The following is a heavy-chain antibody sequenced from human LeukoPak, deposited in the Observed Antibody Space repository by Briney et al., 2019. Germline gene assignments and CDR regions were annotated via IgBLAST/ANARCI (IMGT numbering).Heavy chain of an antibody. CDR2: IYNSGST. V-gene: IGHV4-59*01. CDR3: ARGGRRYNWSQFDS. Sequence: SETLSLTCTVSGGSISSYYWSWSRQPPGRGLEWIGYIYNSGSTNYNPSLKSRVIISVDTAKNQLSLKLSSVTAADTAVYYCARGGRRYNWSQFDSWGQGALVTVSS. J-gene: IGHJ5*01. CDR1: GGSISSYY. D-gene: IGHD1-20*01.